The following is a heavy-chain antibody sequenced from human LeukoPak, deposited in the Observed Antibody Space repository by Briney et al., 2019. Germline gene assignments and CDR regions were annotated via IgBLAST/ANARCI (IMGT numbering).Heavy chain of an antibody. J-gene: IGHJ4*02. CDR2: IYPGDSYT. Sequence: GESLKISCKGSGYSFTSYWIGWVRQMPGEGLEWMGIIYPGDSYTRYSPSFQGQATISADKSISTAYLQWSSLKASDTAMYYCARLDYGANYRNFDYWGQGTLVTVSS. V-gene: IGHV5-51*01. CDR3: ARLDYGANYRNFDY. D-gene: IGHD4/OR15-4a*01. CDR1: GYSFTSYW.